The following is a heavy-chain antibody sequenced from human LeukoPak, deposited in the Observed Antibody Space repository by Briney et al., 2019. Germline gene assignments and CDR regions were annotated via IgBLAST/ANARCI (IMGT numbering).Heavy chain of an antibody. Sequence: SETLSLTCAVYGGSFSGYSWTWICQPPGRGLEWIGEINHSGTTDYNPSLQSRVTISLDTSKNQFSLKVTSVTAADTAVYYCARVRLPPYYYYFYYMDVWGTGTTVTVSS. J-gene: IGHJ6*03. D-gene: IGHD5-18*01. CDR1: GGSFSGYS. CDR3: ARVRLPPYYYYFYYMDV. CDR2: INHSGTT. V-gene: IGHV4-34*01.